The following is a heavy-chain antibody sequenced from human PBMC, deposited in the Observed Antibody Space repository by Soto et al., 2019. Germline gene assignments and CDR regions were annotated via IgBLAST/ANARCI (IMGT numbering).Heavy chain of an antibody. J-gene: IGHJ5*02. CDR1: GGSISSYY. V-gene: IGHV4-59*12. CDR2: IYYSGST. CDR3: ARASSP. Sequence: SETLSLTCTVSGGSISSYYWSWIRQPPGKGLEWIGYIYYSGSTYYNPSLKSRVTISVDTSKNQFSLKLSSVTAADTAVYYCARASSPWGQGTLVTVSS.